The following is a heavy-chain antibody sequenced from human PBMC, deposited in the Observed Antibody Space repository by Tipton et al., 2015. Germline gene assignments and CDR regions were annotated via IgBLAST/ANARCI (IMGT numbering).Heavy chain of an antibody. CDR2: TYYRSNWNN. CDR1: GDSVSSNTAA. CDR3: ARGAQHSTWS. D-gene: IGHD6-13*01. Sequence: GLVKPSQTPSPTCAISGDSVSSNTAAWHWIRQSPSRGLEWLGRTYYRSNWNNDYAVSVKSRITITPDTSKNQFTLHLNSVTPDDTAMYYCARGAQHSTWSWGQGTLVTVSS. J-gene: IGHJ5*02. V-gene: IGHV6-1*01.